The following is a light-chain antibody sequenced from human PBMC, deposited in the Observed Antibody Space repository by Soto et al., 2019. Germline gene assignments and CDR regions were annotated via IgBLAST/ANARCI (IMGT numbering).Light chain of an antibody. CDR3: SSYACSNNFV. J-gene: IGLJ1*01. V-gene: IGLV2-8*01. CDR1: SSDVGNYHY. Sequence: QSALTQPPSASGSPGQSVTISCTGTSSDVGNYHYVSWYQQHPGKAPKLMIYEVNKRPSGVPNRFSGSKSGNTASLTVSGLQAADDADYYCSSYACSNNFVFGTGTKVTVL. CDR2: EVN.